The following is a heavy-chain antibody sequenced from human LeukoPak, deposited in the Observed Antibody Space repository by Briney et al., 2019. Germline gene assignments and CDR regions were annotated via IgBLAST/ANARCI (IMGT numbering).Heavy chain of an antibody. Sequence: GGSLRLSCAASGFTFSSYEMNWVRQAPGKGLEWVSYISSSGSTIYYADSVKGRFTISRDNAKNSLYLQMNSLRAEDTAVYYCARQVVVTAPFDYWGQGTLVTVSS. CDR1: GFTFSSYE. V-gene: IGHV3-48*03. J-gene: IGHJ4*02. CDR2: ISSSGSTI. D-gene: IGHD2-21*02. CDR3: ARQVVVTAPFDY.